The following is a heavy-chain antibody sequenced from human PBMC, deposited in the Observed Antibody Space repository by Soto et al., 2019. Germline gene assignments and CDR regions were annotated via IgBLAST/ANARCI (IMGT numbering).Heavy chain of an antibody. CDR3: ARDPYHVLMVNAPNLYGMDV. D-gene: IGHD2-8*01. CDR1: GGTFSSYA. Sequence: GASVKVSCKASGGTFSSYAISWVRQAPGQGLEWMGGIIPIFGTANYAQKFQGRVTITADESTSTAYMELRSLRSDDTAVYYCARDPYHVLMVNAPNLYGMDVWGQGTTVNVSS. J-gene: IGHJ6*02. V-gene: IGHV1-69*13. CDR2: IIPIFGTA.